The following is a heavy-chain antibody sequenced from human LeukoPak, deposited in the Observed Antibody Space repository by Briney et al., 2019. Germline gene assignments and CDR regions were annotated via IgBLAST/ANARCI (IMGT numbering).Heavy chain of an antibody. CDR2: INPSGGST. Sequence: GASVKVSCKASGYTFTSYYMHWVRQAPGQGLEWMGIINPSGGSTSYAQRFQGRVTMTRDTSASTVYMELSSLRSEDTAVYYCARDSLGTSTADYWGQGTLVTVSS. V-gene: IGHV1-46*01. J-gene: IGHJ4*02. D-gene: IGHD6-6*01. CDR1: GYTFTSYY. CDR3: ARDSLGTSTADY.